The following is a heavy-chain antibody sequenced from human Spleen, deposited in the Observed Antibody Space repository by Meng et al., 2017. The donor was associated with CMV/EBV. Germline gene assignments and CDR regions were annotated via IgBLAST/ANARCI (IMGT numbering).Heavy chain of an antibody. CDR1: GGSISSGGYY. D-gene: IGHD4-11*01. Sequence: SETLSLTCTVSGGSISSGGYYWSWIRQHPGKGLEWIGYIYYSGSTYYNPSLKSRVTISVDTSKNQFSLKLSSVTAADTAVYYCARHILREGYSKQRSGNFDYWGQGTLVTVSS. CDR3: ARHILREGYSKQRSGNFDY. V-gene: IGHV4-39*01. CDR2: IYYSGST. J-gene: IGHJ4*02.